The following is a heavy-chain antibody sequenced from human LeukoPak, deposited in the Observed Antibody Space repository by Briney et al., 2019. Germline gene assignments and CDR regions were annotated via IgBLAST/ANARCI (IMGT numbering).Heavy chain of an antibody. CDR2: ISGSGGST. CDR3: AKVPQWSSFRFFGY. Sequence: GGSLRLSCAASGFTFSSYGMSWVRQAPGKGLEWVSVISGSGGSTYYADSVKGRFTISRDNSKNTLYLQMNSLRAEDTAVYYCAKVPQWSSFRFFGYWGQGTLVTVSS. J-gene: IGHJ4*02. D-gene: IGHD6-13*01. CDR1: GFTFSSYG. V-gene: IGHV3-23*01.